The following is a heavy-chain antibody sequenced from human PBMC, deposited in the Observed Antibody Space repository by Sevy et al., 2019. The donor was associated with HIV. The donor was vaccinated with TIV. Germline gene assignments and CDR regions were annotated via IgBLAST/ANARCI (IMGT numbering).Heavy chain of an antibody. CDR2: IWKDGSHE. J-gene: IGHJ3*02. Sequence: GGSLRLSCAASGLTFSDYGMHWVRQAPGRGLEWVAVIWKDGSHEYYADSVKGRFTISRDNSKETLYLQMNSLRAEDTAVYYCAKKQYFYESSGYRDGFDIWGQGTVVTVSS. D-gene: IGHD3-22*01. CDR3: AKKQYFYESSGYRDGFDI. V-gene: IGHV3-33*08. CDR1: GLTFSDYG.